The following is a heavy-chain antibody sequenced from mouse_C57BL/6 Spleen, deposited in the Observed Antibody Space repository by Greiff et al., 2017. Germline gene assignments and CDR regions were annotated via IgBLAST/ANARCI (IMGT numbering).Heavy chain of an antibody. CDR3: TTPVPGKLGPYCDY. D-gene: IGHD4-1*01. CDR2: IDPENGDT. J-gene: IGHJ2*01. V-gene: IGHV14-4*01. CDR1: GFNIKDDY. Sequence: EVQLQQSGAELVRPGASVKLSCTASGFNIKDDYMHWVKQRPEQGLEWIGWIDPENGDTEYASKFQGKATITADTSSNTAYLQLSSLTSEDTAVXYCTTPVPGKLGPYCDYWGQGTTLTVSS.